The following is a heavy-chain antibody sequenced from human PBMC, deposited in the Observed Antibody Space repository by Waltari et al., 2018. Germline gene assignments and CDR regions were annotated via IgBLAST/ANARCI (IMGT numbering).Heavy chain of an antibody. CDR2: IYGGSGST. J-gene: IGHJ5*02. V-gene: IGHV4-59*12. D-gene: IGHD1-26*01. CDR1: GDSINNNY. Sequence: QVQLQESGPGLVKPSETLSLTCAVSGDSINNNYWNWTRQSPGKGLEWIGYIYGGSGSTSHNPSLKSRVTISIDTSKNQFSLKLSSVTAADTAVYYCARPYSGNYHFSLRFDVWGPGVLVTVSS. CDR3: ARPYSGNYHFSLRFDV.